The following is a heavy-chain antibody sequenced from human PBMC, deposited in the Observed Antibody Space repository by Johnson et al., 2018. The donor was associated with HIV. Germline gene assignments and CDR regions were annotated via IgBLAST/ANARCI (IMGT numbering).Heavy chain of an antibody. V-gene: IGHV3-7*05. J-gene: IGHJ3*02. Sequence: VLLVESGGGLVQPGGSLRLSCTASGFTFDNYWMSWVRQAPGKGLQWLANIKEDGSEDYSDSLKGRFTISRDNAQRSLYLQMDNLRAEDSAVYYCARDGIYSSPLDAFDIWGQGTMVTVSS. CDR3: ARDGIYSSPLDAFDI. CDR1: GFTFDNYW. CDR2: IKEDGSE. D-gene: IGHD6-13*01.